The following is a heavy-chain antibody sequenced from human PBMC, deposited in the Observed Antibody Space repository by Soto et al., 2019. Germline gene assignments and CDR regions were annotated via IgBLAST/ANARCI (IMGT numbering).Heavy chain of an antibody. J-gene: IGHJ6*02. CDR1: GYSFTSYH. V-gene: IGHV1-46*01. Sequence: ASVKVSCKASGYSFTSYHMHWGRHAPGQGLEWMGIINPSGGSTSYAQKFQGRVTMTRDTSTSTVYMELSSLRSEDTAVYYCARSIVGATPYSYYYGMAVWGQGTTVTVSS. D-gene: IGHD1-26*01. CDR2: INPSGGST. CDR3: ARSIVGATPYSYYYGMAV.